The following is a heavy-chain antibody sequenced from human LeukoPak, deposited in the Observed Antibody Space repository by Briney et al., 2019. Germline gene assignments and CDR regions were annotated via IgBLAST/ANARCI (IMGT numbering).Heavy chain of an antibody. J-gene: IGHJ5*02. D-gene: IGHD4-23*01. CDR2: IYYSGST. CDR1: GGSVSSVNSY. V-gene: IGHV4-61*01. CDR3: AREYSGRFDP. Sequence: SETLSLTCTVSGGSVSSVNSYWNWIRQPPGKGLEWIGYIYYSGSTNYNPSLKSQVTMSIDTSKNQFSLRLSSVTAADTAIYYCAREYSGRFDPWGQGTLVTVSS.